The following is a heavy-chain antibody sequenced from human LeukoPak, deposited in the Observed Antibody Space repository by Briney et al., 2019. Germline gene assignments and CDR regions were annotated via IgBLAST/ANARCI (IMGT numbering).Heavy chain of an antibody. V-gene: IGHV3-23*01. CDR1: GFTFSTYA. CDR3: AKTYYDTTYFVY. CDR2: ISGSGATT. J-gene: IGHJ4*02. Sequence: PGGSLRLSCGASGFTFSTYAMNWVRQAPGKGLEWVSAISGSGATTYYADSVKGRFTISRDNSKNTVYLQMNSLRAEDTAVYYCAKTYYDTTYFVYWGQGTLVTASS. D-gene: IGHD3-22*01.